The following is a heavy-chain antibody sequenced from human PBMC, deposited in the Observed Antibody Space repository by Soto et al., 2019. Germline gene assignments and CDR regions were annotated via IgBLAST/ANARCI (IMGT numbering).Heavy chain of an antibody. V-gene: IGHV3-23*01. CDR3: AKDTIDGGGAPDV. CDR1: GFTFSSYA. J-gene: IGHJ6*02. D-gene: IGHD3-3*01. CDR2: ISGSGGST. Sequence: GGSLRLSCAASGFTFSSYAMSWVRQAPGKGLEWVSAISGSGGSTYYADSVKGRFTTSRDNSKNTLYLQMNSLRAEDTAVYYCAKDTIDGGGAPDVWGQGTTVTVSS.